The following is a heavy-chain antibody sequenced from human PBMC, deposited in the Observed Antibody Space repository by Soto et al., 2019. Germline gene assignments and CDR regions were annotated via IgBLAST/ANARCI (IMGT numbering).Heavy chain of an antibody. CDR1: GFTFSSYA. Sequence: GGSLRLSCAASGFTFSSYAMHWVRQVPGKGLEWVAVISYDGSNKYYADSVKGRFTTSRDNSKNTLYLQMNSLRAEDTAVYYCAREERWLQNTDVWGQGTTVTVSS. V-gene: IGHV3-30-3*01. CDR2: ISYDGSNK. CDR3: AREERWLQNTDV. J-gene: IGHJ6*02. D-gene: IGHD5-12*01.